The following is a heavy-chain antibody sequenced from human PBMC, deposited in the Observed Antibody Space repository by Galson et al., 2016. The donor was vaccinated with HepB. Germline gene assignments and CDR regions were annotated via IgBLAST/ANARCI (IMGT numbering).Heavy chain of an antibody. D-gene: IGHD6-19*01. CDR2: VDWNDDK. J-gene: IGHJ3*01. V-gene: IGHV2-5*01. Sequence: PALVKPTQTLTLTCTFSGFSLSTSGVGVGWIRQPPGKALEWLAVVDWNDDKRYSPYLKSRLTVTKDTSKNQVVLTMTNVDPVDTATYHCAHTGRQWPYYAAFDVWGPGQMVTVAS. CDR3: AHTGRQWPYYAAFDV. CDR1: GFSLSTSGVG.